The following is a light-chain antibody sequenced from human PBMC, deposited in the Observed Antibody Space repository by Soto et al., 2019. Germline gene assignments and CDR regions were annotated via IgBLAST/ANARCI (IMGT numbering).Light chain of an antibody. V-gene: IGKV3-11*01. CDR3: QQRSNWPLT. CDR2: DTS. Sequence: EIVLTQSPATLSLSPGERATLSCRASRSVSNYLAWYQQKPGQAPRFLIYDTSNRATGIPARFSGSGSGTDFTLTISSLEPEDFAVYYCQQRSNWPLTFGGGTKVEIK. CDR1: RSVSNY. J-gene: IGKJ4*01.